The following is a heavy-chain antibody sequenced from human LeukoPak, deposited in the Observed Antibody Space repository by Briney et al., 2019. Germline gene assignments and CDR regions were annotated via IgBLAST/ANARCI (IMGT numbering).Heavy chain of an antibody. D-gene: IGHD3-9*01. CDR3: AKDLSTYYDILTGYMALYYYYGMDV. Sequence: AGGSLRLSCAASGFTFSSYGMHWVRQAPGKGLEWVAFIRYDGSNKYYADSVKGRFTISRDNSKNTLYLQMNSLRAEDTAVYYCAKDLSTYYDILTGYMALYYYYGMDVWDQGTTVTVSS. CDR2: IRYDGSNK. V-gene: IGHV3-30*02. J-gene: IGHJ6*02. CDR1: GFTFSSYG.